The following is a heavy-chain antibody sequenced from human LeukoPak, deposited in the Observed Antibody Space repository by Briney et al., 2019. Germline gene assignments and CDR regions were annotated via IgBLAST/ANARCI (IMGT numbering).Heavy chain of an antibody. CDR3: AKVIYGGNTRDY. Sequence: PGGSLRLSCEASGFTFSSYAMSWVRQAPGKGLEWVSAISGSGGSTYYADSVKGRFTISRDNSKNTLYLQMNSLRAEDTAVYYCAKVIYGGNTRDYWGQGTLVTVSS. CDR2: ISGSGGST. D-gene: IGHD4-23*01. V-gene: IGHV3-23*01. CDR1: GFTFSSYA. J-gene: IGHJ4*02.